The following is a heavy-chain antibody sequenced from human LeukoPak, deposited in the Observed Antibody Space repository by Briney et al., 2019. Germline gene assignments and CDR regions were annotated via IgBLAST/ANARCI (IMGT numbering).Heavy chain of an antibody. D-gene: IGHD1-26*01. J-gene: IGHJ4*02. V-gene: IGHV4-39*07. CDR2: VHYSGGS. Sequence: PSETLSLTCTVSGGSISSSTYYWGWIRQSPGKGLEWIGSVHYSGGSYYNPSLKSRVTISLNTSKNQFSLKLSSVTAADTAVYYCARVDPVGAASYYFDYWGQGTLVTVSS. CDR3: ARVDPVGAASYYFDY. CDR1: GGSISSSTYY.